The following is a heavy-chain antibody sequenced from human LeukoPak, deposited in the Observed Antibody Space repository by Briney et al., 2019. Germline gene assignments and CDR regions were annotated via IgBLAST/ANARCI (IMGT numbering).Heavy chain of an antibody. CDR3: ARLGRDGYKIHVDY. V-gene: IGHV4-59*08. D-gene: IGHD5-24*01. CDR1: GGSISSYY. CDR2: IYYSGST. J-gene: IGHJ4*02. Sequence: SETLSLTCTVSGGSISSYYWSWIRQPPGKGLEWIGYIYYSGSTNYNPPLKSRVTISVDTSKNQFSLKLSSVTAADTAVYYCARLGRDGYKIHVDYWGQGALVTVSS.